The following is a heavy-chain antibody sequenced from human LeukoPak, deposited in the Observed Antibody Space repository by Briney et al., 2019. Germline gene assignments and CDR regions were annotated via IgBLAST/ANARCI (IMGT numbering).Heavy chain of an antibody. D-gene: IGHD5-18*01. CDR1: GYTLTELS. Sequence: ASVKVSCKVSGYTLTELSMHWVRQAPGKGLEWMGGFDPEEGETIYAQKFQGRVTMTEDTSTDTAYMELSSLRSEDTAVYYCARVADTAMVCDYWGQGTLVTVSS. CDR2: FDPEEGET. V-gene: IGHV1-24*01. J-gene: IGHJ4*02. CDR3: ARVADTAMVCDY.